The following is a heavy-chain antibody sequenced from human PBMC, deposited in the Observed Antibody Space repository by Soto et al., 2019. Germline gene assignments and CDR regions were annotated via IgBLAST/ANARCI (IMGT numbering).Heavy chain of an antibody. J-gene: IGHJ4*02. V-gene: IGHV4-31*03. CDR2: IFYTEST. Sequence: QVQLQESGPGLVKPSQTLSLTCTVSGGSINSGGYYWSWIRQHPGKGLEWIGKIFYTESTSYNPSLRSRVTISVDTSKNQFSLKLNSVTAADTAVYYCARNYYNSDVYGFWGQGTLVTVSS. CDR1: GGSINSGGYY. CDR3: ARNYYNSDVYGF. D-gene: IGHD3-22*01.